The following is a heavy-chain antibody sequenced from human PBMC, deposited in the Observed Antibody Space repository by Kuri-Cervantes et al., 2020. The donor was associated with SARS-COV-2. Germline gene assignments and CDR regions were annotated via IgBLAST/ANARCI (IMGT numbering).Heavy chain of an antibody. Sequence: SQTLSLTCAVYGGSFSGYYWSWIRQPPGKGLEWIGEINHSGSTNYNPSLKSRVTISVDTSKNQFSLKLSSVTAADTAVYYCAKAVRRIAAARYDFDYWGQGTLVTDSS. D-gene: IGHD6-13*01. CDR1: GGSFSGYY. CDR3: AKAVRRIAAARYDFDY. V-gene: IGHV4-34*01. J-gene: IGHJ4*02. CDR2: INHSGST.